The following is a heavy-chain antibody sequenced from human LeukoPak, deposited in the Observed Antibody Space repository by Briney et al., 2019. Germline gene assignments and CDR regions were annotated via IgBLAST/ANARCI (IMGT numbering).Heavy chain of an antibody. CDR1: GGSFSGYY. CDR2: INHSGST. D-gene: IGHD3-10*01. CDR3: ARGGITMVRGVIPYSRWFDP. Sequence: PSETLSLTCAVYGGSFSGYYWCWIRQPPGKRLEWIGEINHSGSTNYNPSPKSRVTISVDTSKNQFSLKLSSVTAADTAVYYCARGGITMVRGVIPYSRWFDPWGQGTLVTVSS. V-gene: IGHV4-34*01. J-gene: IGHJ5*02.